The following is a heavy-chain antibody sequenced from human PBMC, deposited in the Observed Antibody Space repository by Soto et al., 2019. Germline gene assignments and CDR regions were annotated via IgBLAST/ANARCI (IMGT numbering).Heavy chain of an antibody. V-gene: IGHV3-33*01. CDR3: ARGLHSLFDY. CDR1: GFTFSNYG. CDR2: IWYDGNNK. Sequence: QVQLVESGGGVVQPGGSLRLSCAGSGFTFSNYGMHGVRQAPGKGLEWVAVIWYDGNNKYYADSVKGRFTISRDNSNNTLYVQMTTLRAENTAVYYCARGLHSLFDYWGQGTLVTVSS. D-gene: IGHD2-21*01. J-gene: IGHJ4*02.